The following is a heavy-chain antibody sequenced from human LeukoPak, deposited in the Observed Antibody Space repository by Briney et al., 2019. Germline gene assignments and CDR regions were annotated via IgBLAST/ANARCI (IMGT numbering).Heavy chain of an antibody. V-gene: IGHV3-74*01. D-gene: IGHD3/OR15-3a*01. CDR1: GFTFSDYW. CDR3: GRAYLDYAGRDY. Sequence: GGSLRLSCAASGFTFSDYWMHWVRQAPGKGRVWVARVNGDGTSTTYADSVKGRFTISRDNAKNTPYLQMNSLRAEDTAVYYCGRAYLDYAGRDYWGQGTLVTVSS. CDR2: VNGDGTST. J-gene: IGHJ4*02.